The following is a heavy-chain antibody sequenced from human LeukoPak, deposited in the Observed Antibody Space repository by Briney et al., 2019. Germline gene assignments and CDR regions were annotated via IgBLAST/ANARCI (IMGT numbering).Heavy chain of an antibody. V-gene: IGHV3-7*01. J-gene: IGHJ4*02. CDR3: ARETPRRGETRDGYR. Sequence: GGSLRHSCAASGFAFRTYWMSWVRQAPGKGREWVANIKQDGSEKYYVDSVKGRFTISRDNPKNLLFLQINSLRVEDTAVYYCARETPRRGETRDGYRWGQGTVVTVSS. CDR2: IKQDGSEK. CDR1: GFAFRTYW. D-gene: IGHD5-24*01.